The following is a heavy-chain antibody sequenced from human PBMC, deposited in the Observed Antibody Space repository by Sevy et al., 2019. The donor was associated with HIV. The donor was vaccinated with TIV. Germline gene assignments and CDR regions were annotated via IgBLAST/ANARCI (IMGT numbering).Heavy chain of an antibody. Sequence: SETLSLTCVVNGGSFNGFYWNWIRQPPGKGLEWIGEIDHTGRTTYKPSLTNYNPSLKSRVTMSLDTSKSQFSLKLTSVPAADTAVYYCARGQGGGCGSRATVFDIWGQGTMVTVSS. J-gene: IGHJ3*02. CDR1: GGSFNGFY. CDR2: IDHTGRTTYKPSLT. D-gene: IGHD5-12*01. CDR3: ARGQGGGCGSRATVFDI. V-gene: IGHV4-34*01.